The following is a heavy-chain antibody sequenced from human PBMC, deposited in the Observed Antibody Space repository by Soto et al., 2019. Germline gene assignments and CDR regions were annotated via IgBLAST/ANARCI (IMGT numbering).Heavy chain of an antibody. V-gene: IGHV1-18*04. J-gene: IGHJ4*01. CDR1: GNTFENYG. CDR3: ARASGFVPATIGESDY. D-gene: IGHD2-21*01. CDR2: ISGYNART. Sequence: GSSVKVSCTGSGNTFENYGITWVRQVPGQGHEWMGWISGYNARTKSAQKFQGRVTLTTDTSSNTAYLEMQRLTSDDTAVYYCARASGFVPATIGESDYGG.